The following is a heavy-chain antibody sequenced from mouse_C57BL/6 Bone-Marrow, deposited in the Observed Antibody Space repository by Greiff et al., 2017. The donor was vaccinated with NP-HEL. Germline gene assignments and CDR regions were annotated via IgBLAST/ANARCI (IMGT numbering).Heavy chain of an antibody. CDR1: GYTFTSYW. V-gene: IGHV1-61*01. D-gene: IGHD2-4*01. Sequence: QVQLLQPGAELVRPGSSVKLSCKASGYTFTSYWMDWVRQRPGQGLEWIGYIYTSDSETHYNQKFKDKATLTVDKSSSTAYMQLNSLTSEDSTVYYCAIMGGIYYDYDLYFDYWGQGTTLTVSS. J-gene: IGHJ2*01. CDR2: IYTSDSET. CDR3: AIMGGIYYDYDLYFDY.